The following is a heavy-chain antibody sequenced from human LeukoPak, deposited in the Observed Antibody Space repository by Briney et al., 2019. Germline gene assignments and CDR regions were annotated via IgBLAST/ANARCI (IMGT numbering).Heavy chain of an antibody. V-gene: IGHV1-8*01. CDR3: ARAAYYYDSGYFDY. CDR2: MNPNSGNT. CDR1: GYTFTSYD. D-gene: IGHD3-22*01. Sequence: ASVKVSCKASGYTFTSYDINWVRQATGQGLEWMGWMNPNSGNTGYAQKFQGRVTMTRNTSISTAYMELSSLRSEDTAVYYCARAAYYYDSGYFDYWGQGTLVTVSS. J-gene: IGHJ4*02.